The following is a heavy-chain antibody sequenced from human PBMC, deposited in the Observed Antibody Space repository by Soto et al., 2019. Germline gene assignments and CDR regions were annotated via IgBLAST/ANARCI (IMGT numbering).Heavy chain of an antibody. Sequence: QVQLQESGPGLVKPSGTLSLTCAVSGGSISSSNWWSWVRQPPGKGLEWIGEIYHSGSTNYNPSLKRRVTISVDTSTNQFSLQLSSVTAADTAVYYCALDSSSSHGGLYYYAMDVWGQGTTVTVSS. D-gene: IGHD6-6*01. CDR2: IYHSGST. CDR3: ALDSSSSHGGLYYYAMDV. J-gene: IGHJ6*02. CDR1: GGSISSSNW. V-gene: IGHV4-4*02.